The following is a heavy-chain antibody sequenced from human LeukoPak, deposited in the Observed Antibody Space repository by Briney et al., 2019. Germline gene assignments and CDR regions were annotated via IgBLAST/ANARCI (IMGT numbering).Heavy chain of an antibody. CDR2: INWNGGST. D-gene: IGHD6-19*01. CDR3: AKELSGWYNY. CDR1: GFTFDDYG. J-gene: IGHJ4*02. Sequence: PGGSLRLSCAASGFTFDDYGMSWVRQAPGKGLEWVSGINWNGGSTGYADSVKGRFTISRDNSKNTLYLQMNSLRAEDTAVYYCAKELSGWYNYWGQGTLVTVSS. V-gene: IGHV3-20*04.